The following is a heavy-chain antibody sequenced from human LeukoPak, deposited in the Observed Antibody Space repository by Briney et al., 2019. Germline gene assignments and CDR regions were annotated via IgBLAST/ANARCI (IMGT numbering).Heavy chain of an antibody. CDR2: ISTSSIYI. CDR1: GFTFSSYS. V-gene: IGHV3-21*01. CDR3: ARGASVVAGSDNALDI. Sequence: PGGSLRLSCAASGFTFSSYSMNWVRQAPGKGLEWVSSISTSSIYIYYADSVKGRFTISRDNAKKSVHLQMNSLRAEDTAVYYCARGASVVAGSDNALDIWGQGTMVTVSS. J-gene: IGHJ3*02. D-gene: IGHD6-19*01.